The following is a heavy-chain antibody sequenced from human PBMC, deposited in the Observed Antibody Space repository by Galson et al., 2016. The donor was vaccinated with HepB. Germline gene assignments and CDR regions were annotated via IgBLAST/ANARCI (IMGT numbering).Heavy chain of an antibody. CDR2: IYYRSKWYN. J-gene: IGHJ6*02. CDR1: GDSVSSISAA. V-gene: IGHV6-1*01. D-gene: IGHD3-3*01. Sequence: CAISGDSVSSISAAWNWIRQSPSRGLEWLGRIYYRSKWYNEYAVSVRSRITIKPDTSKNQFSLQLNSVTPEDTAVYYCARDLYYDFWSGYSKGMDVWGQGRTVTVSS. CDR3: ARDLYYDFWSGYSKGMDV.